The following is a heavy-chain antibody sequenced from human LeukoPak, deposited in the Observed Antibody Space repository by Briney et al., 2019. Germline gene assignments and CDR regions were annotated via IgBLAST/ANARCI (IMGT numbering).Heavy chain of an antibody. D-gene: IGHD2-2*02. V-gene: IGHV3-53*01. CDR3: ARYCSSTSCYSGGFDP. J-gene: IGHJ5*02. Sequence: GGSLRLSCAASGFTVSSNYMSRVRQAPGKGLEWVSVIYSGGSTYYADSVKGRFTISRDNSKNTLYLQMNSLRAEDTAVYYCARYCSSTSCYSGGFDPWGQGTLVTVSS. CDR2: IYSGGST. CDR1: GFTVSSNY.